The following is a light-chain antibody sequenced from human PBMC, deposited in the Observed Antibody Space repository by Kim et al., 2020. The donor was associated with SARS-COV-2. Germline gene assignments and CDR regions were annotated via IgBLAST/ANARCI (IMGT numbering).Light chain of an antibody. CDR1: SGHRNYA. J-gene: IGLJ3*02. V-gene: IGLV4-69*01. CDR3: QTWGTGILV. Sequence: ASVKLAGTLSSGHRNYAIAWHQQQPEKGPRYLMKLNSDGSHSKGDGIPDRFSGSSSGAERYLTISSLQSEDEADYYCQTWGTGILVFGGGTQLTVL. CDR2: LNSDGSH.